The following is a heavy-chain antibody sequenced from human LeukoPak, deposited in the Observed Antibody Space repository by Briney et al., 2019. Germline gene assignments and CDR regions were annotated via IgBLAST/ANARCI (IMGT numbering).Heavy chain of an antibody. CDR1: GGSFSGYY. CDR3: ARNGDDSSDYYYFDY. D-gene: IGHD3-22*01. J-gene: IGHJ4*02. V-gene: IGHV4-34*01. Sequence: SETLSLTCAVYGGSFSGYYWSWIRQPPGKGLEWIGEINHSGSTNYIPSLKSRVTISVDTSKNQFSLKLSSVTAADTAIYYCARNGDDSSDYYYFDYWGQGTLVTVSS. CDR2: INHSGST.